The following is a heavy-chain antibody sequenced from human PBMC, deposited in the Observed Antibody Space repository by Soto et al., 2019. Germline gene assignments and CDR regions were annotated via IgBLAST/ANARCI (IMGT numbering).Heavy chain of an antibody. CDR2: ISAYNGNT. J-gene: IGHJ6*02. CDR1: GYTFNSYG. Sequence: QVQLVQSGAEVKKPGPSVKVSCKASGYTFNSYGISWVRQAPGQGLEWMGWISAYNGNTNYAKKLQGRVTMTTDTSTSTAYMALRSLRSDDTAVYYCARDRGAYGMDVWGQGTTVTVSS. CDR3: ARDRGAYGMDV. V-gene: IGHV1-18*01.